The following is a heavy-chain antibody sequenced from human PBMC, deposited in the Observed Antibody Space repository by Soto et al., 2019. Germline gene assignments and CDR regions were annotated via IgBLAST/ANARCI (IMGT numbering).Heavy chain of an antibody. Sequence: QVQLQESGPGLVKPSQTLSLTCTVSGGSISSGGYYWSWIRQHPGKGLEWIGYIYYSGSTYYNPSLTSRVTISVDTSKNQFSLKLSSVTAADTAVYYCARARTYYDYVWGSYRPTHYFDYWGQGTLVTVSS. CDR2: IYYSGST. J-gene: IGHJ4*02. CDR1: GGSISSGGYY. D-gene: IGHD3-16*02. CDR3: ARARTYYDYVWGSYRPTHYFDY. V-gene: IGHV4-31*03.